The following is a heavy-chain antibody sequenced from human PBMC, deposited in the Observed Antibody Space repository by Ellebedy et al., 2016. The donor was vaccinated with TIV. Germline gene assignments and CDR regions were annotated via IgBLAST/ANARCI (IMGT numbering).Heavy chain of an antibody. V-gene: IGHV4-39*01. CDR1: GGSISSSSYY. CDR2: IYYSGRT. J-gene: IGHJ3*02. Sequence: MPSETLSLTCTVSGGSISSSSYYWGWIRQPPGKGLEWIGSIYYSGRTYYNPSLKSRVTISVDTSKNQFSLKLSSVTAADTAVYYCARGLGDILTCFGWTGVAFDIWGQGTMVTVSS. CDR3: ARGLGDILTCFGWTGVAFDI. D-gene: IGHD3-9*01.